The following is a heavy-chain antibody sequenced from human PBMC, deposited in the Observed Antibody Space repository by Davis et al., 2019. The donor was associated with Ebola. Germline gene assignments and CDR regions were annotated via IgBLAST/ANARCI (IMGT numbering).Heavy chain of an antibody. D-gene: IGHD5-18*01. CDR1: GYTFTSYG. CDR2: ISAYNGNT. J-gene: IGHJ6*04. V-gene: IGHV1-18*04. Sequence: ASVTVSCKASGYTFTSYGISWGRQAPGQGLEWMGWISAYNGNTNYAQKLQGRVTMTTDTSTSTAYMELRSLRSDDTAVYYCARGEKWAAIYYYYDGMDVWGKGTTVTVSS. CDR3: ARGEKWAAIYYYYDGMDV.